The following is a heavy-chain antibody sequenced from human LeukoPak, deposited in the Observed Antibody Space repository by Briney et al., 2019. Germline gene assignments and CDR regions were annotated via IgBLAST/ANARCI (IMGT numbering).Heavy chain of an antibody. V-gene: IGHV3-33*01. CDR3: ARDQDGYNLPFDY. D-gene: IGHD5-24*01. J-gene: IGHJ4*02. CDR2: IWYDGSNK. CDR1: GFTFSSYG. Sequence: GRSLRLSCAASGFTFSSYGMHWVRQAPGKGLEWVAVIWYDGSNKYYADSVKGRFTISRDNSKNTLYLQMNSLRAEDTAVYYYARDQDGYNLPFDYWGQGTLVTVSS.